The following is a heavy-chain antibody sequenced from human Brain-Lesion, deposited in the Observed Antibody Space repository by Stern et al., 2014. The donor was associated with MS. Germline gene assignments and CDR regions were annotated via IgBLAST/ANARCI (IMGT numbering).Heavy chain of an antibody. Sequence: QVQLQESGPGLVKPSGTLSLTCAVSGGSISSSNWWSWVRQSPGKGLEWIGESDHSGSTIYNPSLKSRVTGSVDKSKQRFSLNLRSVTAADTAVYFCARFPASRPHVFDSWGQGTLVTVSS. CDR3: ARFPASRPHVFDS. CDR2: SDHSGST. CDR1: GGSISSSNW. D-gene: IGHD6-13*01. V-gene: IGHV4-4*02. J-gene: IGHJ4*02.